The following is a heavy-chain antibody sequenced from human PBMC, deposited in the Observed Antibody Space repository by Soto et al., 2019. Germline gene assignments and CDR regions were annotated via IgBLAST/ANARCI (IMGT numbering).Heavy chain of an antibody. CDR3: AKGAYSDGHGDYINKWFDP. D-gene: IGHD4-17*01. CDR2: ISSDGSNT. CDR1: GFTFSSYA. Sequence: GGSLRLSCVASGFTFSSYAMHWVRQAPGKGLEWVAVISSDGSNTYYADSVKGRFTISRDNSKNTLYLQMNSLGPEDTAVYYSAKGAYSDGHGDYINKWFDPWGQGTLVTVSS. J-gene: IGHJ5*02. V-gene: IGHV3-30*18.